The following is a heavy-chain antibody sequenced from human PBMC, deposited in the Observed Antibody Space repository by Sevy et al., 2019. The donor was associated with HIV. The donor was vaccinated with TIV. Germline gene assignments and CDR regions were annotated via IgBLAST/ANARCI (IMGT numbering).Heavy chain of an antibody. CDR1: GGSISSYY. D-gene: IGHD2-2*01. Sequence: SETLSLTCTVSGGSISSYYWSWIRQPAGKGLEWIGRIYNSGSTNYNPSLKSRVTMSVDTSKNQFSLKLSSVTAADTAVYYCARDGAVVPAAILEGNYYYYYGLDVWGQGTTVTVSS. CDR2: IYNSGST. J-gene: IGHJ6*02. V-gene: IGHV4-4*07. CDR3: ARDGAVVPAAILEGNYYYYYGLDV.